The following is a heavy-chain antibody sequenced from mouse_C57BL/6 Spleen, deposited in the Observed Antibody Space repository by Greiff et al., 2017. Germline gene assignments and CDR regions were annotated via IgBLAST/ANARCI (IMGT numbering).Heavy chain of an antibody. J-gene: IGHJ2*01. CDR2: INYDGSST. CDR1: GFTFSDYY. Sequence: EVMLVESEGGLVQPGSSMKLSCTASGFTFSDYYMAWVRQVPEKGLEWVANINYDGSSTYYLDSLKSRFIISRDNAKNILYLQMSSLKSEDTATYYCARVDGNFLDYWGQGTTLTVSS. CDR3: ARVDGNFLDY. D-gene: IGHD2-1*01. V-gene: IGHV5-16*01.